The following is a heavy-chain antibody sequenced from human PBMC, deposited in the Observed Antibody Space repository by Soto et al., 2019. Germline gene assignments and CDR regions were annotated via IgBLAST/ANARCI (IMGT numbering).Heavy chain of an antibody. V-gene: IGHV4-59*08. Sequence: SETLSLTCTVSGGSISSYHWSWIRQPPGKGLEWIGYIYYSGSTNYNPSRDDSKNTAYLQMNSLKTEDTAVYYCARPSSVDTAMAYDCWGQGTLVTVSS. J-gene: IGHJ4*02. D-gene: IGHD5-18*01. CDR3: AMAYDC. CDR2: IYYSGST. CDR1: GGSISSYH.